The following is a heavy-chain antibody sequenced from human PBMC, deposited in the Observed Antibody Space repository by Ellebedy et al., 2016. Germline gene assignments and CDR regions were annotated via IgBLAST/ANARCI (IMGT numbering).Heavy chain of an antibody. D-gene: IGHD2-15*01. V-gene: IGHV3-48*04. CDR2: ISSSSSTI. CDR1: GFTFSSYS. Sequence: GGSLRLXXAASGFTFSSYSMNWVRQAPGKGLEWVSYISSSSSTIYYADSVKGRFTISRDNAKNSLYLQMNSLRAEDTAVYYCARARCSGGSCYSNFDYWGQGTLVTVSS. CDR3: ARARCSGGSCYSNFDY. J-gene: IGHJ4*02.